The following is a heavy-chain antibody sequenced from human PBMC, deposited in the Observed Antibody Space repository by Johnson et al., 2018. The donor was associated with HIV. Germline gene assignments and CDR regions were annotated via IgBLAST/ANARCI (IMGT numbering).Heavy chain of an antibody. V-gene: IGHV3-30*04. Sequence: VQLVESGGGVVQPGRSLRLSCAASGFTFSSYAMHWVRQAPGKGLEWVAVISYDGSNKYYADSVKGRFTISRDNSKNTLYLQMNSLRAEDTAVYYCARVRDYAAGEDPFDIWGQGTMVTVSS. CDR3: ARVRDYAAGEDPFDI. J-gene: IGHJ3*02. CDR1: GFTFSSYA. D-gene: IGHD4-17*01. CDR2: ISYDGSNK.